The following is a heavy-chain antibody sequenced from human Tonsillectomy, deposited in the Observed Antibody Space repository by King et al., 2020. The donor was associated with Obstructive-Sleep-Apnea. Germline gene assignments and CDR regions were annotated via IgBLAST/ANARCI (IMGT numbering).Heavy chain of an antibody. J-gene: IGHJ4*02. CDR3: ARDREELWFGETPQDF. V-gene: IGHV3-30*04. D-gene: IGHD3-10*01. CDR1: GFTFSSYA. CDR2: ISYDGSNQ. Sequence: LVESGGGVVQPGRSLRLSCAASGFTFSSYAMHWVRQAPGQGLEWVAVISYDGSNQYYADSVKGRFTISRDNSKNSLYLQMNNLRAEDKAVYYCARDREELWFGETPQDFWGQGTLVTVSS.